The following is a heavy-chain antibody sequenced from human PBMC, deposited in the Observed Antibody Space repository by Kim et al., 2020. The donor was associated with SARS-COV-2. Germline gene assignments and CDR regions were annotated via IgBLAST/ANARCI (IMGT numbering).Heavy chain of an antibody. CDR1: GFSFSSYT. J-gene: IGHJ6*02. CDR3: AKGHERRSMDV. CDR2: ISDSGDNT. V-gene: IGHV3-23*01. Sequence: GGSLRLYCAASGFSFSSYTMRWVGQAPGKGLEWVSAISDSGDNTYYADSVKGRFTISRDNSKNTLYLQMNSLRAEDTALYYCAKGHERRSMDVWGQGTTGTVSS.